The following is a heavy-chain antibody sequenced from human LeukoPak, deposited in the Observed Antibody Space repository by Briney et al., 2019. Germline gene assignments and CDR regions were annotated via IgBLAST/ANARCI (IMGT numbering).Heavy chain of an antibody. D-gene: IGHD3-10*01. CDR3: ARDRARVGTKDDAFDV. CDR1: GYSFTTQY. CDR2: IDPSGGTT. J-gene: IGHJ3*01. Sequence: ASVKLSCRASGYSFTTQYMHWVRQASGQPPEWMGAIDPSGGTTRYAQKFQGRVTMTRDTSTSTVHMELSRLRYDDTAVYYCARDRARVGTKDDAFDVWGQGTMVIVSS. V-gene: IGHV1-46*01.